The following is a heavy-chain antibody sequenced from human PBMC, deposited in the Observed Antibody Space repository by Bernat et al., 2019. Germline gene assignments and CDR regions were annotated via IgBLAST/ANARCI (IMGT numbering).Heavy chain of an antibody. CDR3: VRGGGWGNDAGFDP. CDR1: GFTFSSYW. V-gene: IGHV3-74*01. J-gene: IGHJ5*02. CDR2: INSDGSST. D-gene: IGHD1-1*01. Sequence: EVQLVESGGGLVQPGGSLRLSCAASGFTFSSYWMHWVRQAPGKGLVWVSRINSDGSSTSYADSGKGRFTVSRDNAKNTLYLQMNSRRAEDTAVYYCVRGGGWGNDAGFDPWGQGTLVTVSS.